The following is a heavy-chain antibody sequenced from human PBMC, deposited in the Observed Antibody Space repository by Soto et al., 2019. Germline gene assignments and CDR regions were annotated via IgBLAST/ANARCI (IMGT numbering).Heavy chain of an antibody. Sequence: EASVKVYCKASGYTFRSYSLHWVRQAPGQRLEWMGWINGGSDNTQYSQNFKGRVTITKDMSASTVYMDLTSLRSEDTAFYYCAREIVASGYDFWGQGTLVTVSS. D-gene: IGHD3-10*01. CDR1: GYTFRSYS. CDR2: INGGSDNT. CDR3: AREIVASGYDF. V-gene: IGHV1-3*01. J-gene: IGHJ4*02.